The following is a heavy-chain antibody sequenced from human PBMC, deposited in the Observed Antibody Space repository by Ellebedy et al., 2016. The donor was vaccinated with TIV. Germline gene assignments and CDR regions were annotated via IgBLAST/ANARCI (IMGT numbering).Heavy chain of an antibody. D-gene: IGHD4-17*01. Sequence: PGGSLRLSCAASGFTFSTYSVNWVRQAPGKGLEWISYISSGSSTIYYADSVKGRFTISRDNANSSLYLHMTNLRAEDTAVYYCARGIYGDYPRVLNYFDYWGQGILVTVSS. J-gene: IGHJ4*02. CDR1: GFTFSTYS. V-gene: IGHV3-48*04. CDR3: ARGIYGDYPRVLNYFDY. CDR2: ISSGSSTI.